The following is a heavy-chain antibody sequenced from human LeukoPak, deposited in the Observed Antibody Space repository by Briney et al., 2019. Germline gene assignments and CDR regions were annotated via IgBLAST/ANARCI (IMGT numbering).Heavy chain of an antibody. CDR3: TGNYYGSGSYADFDY. V-gene: IGHV3-73*01. CDR1: GVTFSGPA. Sequence: AGGSLRLSCAASGVTFSGPALHWVRQASGKGLEWVGRIRSTANGYATAYAASVKGRFTISRDDSKHTAYLQMDSLKTEDTAVYYCTGNYYGSGSYADFDYWGQGTLVTVSS. J-gene: IGHJ4*02. D-gene: IGHD3-10*01. CDR2: IRSTANGYAT.